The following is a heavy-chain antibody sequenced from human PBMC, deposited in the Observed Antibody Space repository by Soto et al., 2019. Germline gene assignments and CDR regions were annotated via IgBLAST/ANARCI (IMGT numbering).Heavy chain of an antibody. D-gene: IGHD5-12*01. CDR2: IIPIFGTA. Sequence: SVKVSCKASGGTLSSYAISWVRQAPGQGLEWMGGIIPIFGTANYAQKFQGRVTITADESTSTAYMELSSLRSEDTAVYYCARDGDGYNLNAFDIWGQGTMVTVSS. CDR3: ARDGDGYNLNAFDI. V-gene: IGHV1-69*13. J-gene: IGHJ3*02. CDR1: GGTLSSYA.